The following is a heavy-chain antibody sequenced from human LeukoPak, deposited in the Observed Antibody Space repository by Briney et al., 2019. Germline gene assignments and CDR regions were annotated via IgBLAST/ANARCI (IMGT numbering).Heavy chain of an antibody. CDR3: ARLGGYYDPPDY. V-gene: IGHV4-39*01. J-gene: IGHJ4*02. CDR2: IHYTGTT. Sequence: PSETLSLTCTVSGGSIRSSTYYWAWIRQPPGKGLEWMGTIHYTGTTYYNPSLKSRVTISVDTSKNQFSLNLSSVTAADTTFYYCARLGGYYDPPDYWGQGTLVTVSS. D-gene: IGHD3-22*01. CDR1: GGSIRSSTYY.